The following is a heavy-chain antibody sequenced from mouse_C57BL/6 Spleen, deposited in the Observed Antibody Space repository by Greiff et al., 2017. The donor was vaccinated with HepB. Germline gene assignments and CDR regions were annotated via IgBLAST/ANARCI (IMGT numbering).Heavy chain of an antibody. CDR1: GFNIKDYY. CDR3: AYGSRIYAMDY. V-gene: IGHV14-2*01. J-gene: IGHJ4*01. D-gene: IGHD1-1*01. Sequence: EVQLQQSGAELVKPGASVKLSCTASGFNIKDYYMHWVKQRPEQGLEWIGRIDPEDGETNYAAKFQGKATITADTSSNTAYLQLSSLTSEDTDVYYCAYGSRIYAMDYWGQGTSVTVSS. CDR2: IDPEDGET.